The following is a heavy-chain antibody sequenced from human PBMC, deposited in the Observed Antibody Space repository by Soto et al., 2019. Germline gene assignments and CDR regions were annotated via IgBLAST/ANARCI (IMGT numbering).Heavy chain of an antibody. Sequence: SETLSLICAVSGFFISSGNYSGWIRKPPGKGLEWVGSIFHGGNTYYNPSLKSRVTISVDMSKNQFSLKLNSVTAADTAVYYCARARWYGAFDVWGQGTVVTVSS. CDR2: IFHGGNT. D-gene: IGHD2-15*01. J-gene: IGHJ3*01. CDR3: ARARWYGAFDV. V-gene: IGHV4-38-2*01. CDR1: GFFISSGNY.